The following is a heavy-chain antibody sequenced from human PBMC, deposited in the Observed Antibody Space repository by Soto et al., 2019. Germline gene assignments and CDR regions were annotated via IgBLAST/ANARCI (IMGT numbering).Heavy chain of an antibody. CDR2: IYYSGST. V-gene: IGHV4-59*01. D-gene: IGHD2-21*01. CDR3: ARTLPSVVDFDY. CDR1: GASISSYY. J-gene: IGHJ4*02. Sequence: PSETLSLTCTVSGASISSYYWSWIRQPPGRGLEWIGCIYYSGSTNYNPSLKSRVTISVDTSKNQFSLKLSSVTAADTAVYYCARTLPSVVDFDYWGQGTLVTVSS.